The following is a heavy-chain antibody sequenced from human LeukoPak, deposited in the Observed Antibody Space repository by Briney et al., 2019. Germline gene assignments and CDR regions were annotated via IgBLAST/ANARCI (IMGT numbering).Heavy chain of an antibody. V-gene: IGHV3-73*01. D-gene: IGHD3-9*01. J-gene: IGHJ3*02. Sequence: GGSLRLSCAASGFTFSGSAMHWVRQASGKGLEWGGRIRSKANSYATAYAASVKARFTISRDDSKNTAYLQMNSLKTEDTAVYYCTRQAAYDIGAFDIWGQGTMVTVSS. CDR2: IRSKANSYAT. CDR3: TRQAAYDIGAFDI. CDR1: GFTFSGSA.